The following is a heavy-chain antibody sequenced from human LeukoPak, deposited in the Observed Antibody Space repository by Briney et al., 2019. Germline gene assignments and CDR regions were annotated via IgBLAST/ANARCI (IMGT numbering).Heavy chain of an antibody. CDR2: IYSGGTT. CDR3: ASGAIVRHDL. Sequence: GGSLRLSCEASGFTVSSNYMSWVRQAPGKGLDWVSVIYSGGTTYYADYVKARFTISRNNYQKTVYLKIDSLTPEDTAVYYPASGAIVRHDLWGRGTLVTVYS. D-gene: IGHD3-16*02. J-gene: IGHJ2*01. V-gene: IGHV3-53*04. CDR1: GFTVSSNY.